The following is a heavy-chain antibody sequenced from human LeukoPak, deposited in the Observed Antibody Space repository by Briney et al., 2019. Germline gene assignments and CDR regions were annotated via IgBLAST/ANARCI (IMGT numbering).Heavy chain of an antibody. CDR3: ARAHVLYGSQGGYYYYGMDV. CDR1: GYTFTSYA. V-gene: IGHV1-3*01. Sequence: ASVKVSCKASGYTFTSYAMHWVRQAPGQRLKWMGWINAGNGNTKYSQKFQGRVTITRDTSASTAYMELSSLRSEDTAVYYCARAHVLYGSQGGYYYYGMDVWGQGTTVTVSS. CDR2: INAGNGNT. D-gene: IGHD3-10*01. J-gene: IGHJ6*02.